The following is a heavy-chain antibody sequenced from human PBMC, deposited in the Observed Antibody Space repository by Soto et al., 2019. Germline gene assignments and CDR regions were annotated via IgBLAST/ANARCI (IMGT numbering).Heavy chain of an antibody. V-gene: IGHV4-39*01. Sequence: SETLSLTCTVSGGSISSSSYYWGWIRQPPGKGLEWIGSIYYSGSTYYNPSLKSRVTISVDTSKNQFSLKLGSVTAADTAVYYCARHEGSILWFGELKINLFDYWGQGTLVTVSS. CDR2: IYYSGST. D-gene: IGHD3-10*01. CDR1: GGSISSSSYY. J-gene: IGHJ4*02. CDR3: ARHEGSILWFGELKINLFDY.